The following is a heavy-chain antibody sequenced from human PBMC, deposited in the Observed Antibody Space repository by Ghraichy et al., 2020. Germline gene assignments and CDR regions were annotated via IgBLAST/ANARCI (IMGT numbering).Heavy chain of an antibody. D-gene: IGHD3-16*01. J-gene: IGHJ2*01. CDR1: GGSISSGGYY. CDR3: SRGGGFKVWYFDL. CDR2: IHYSGRT. V-gene: IGHV4-31*03. Sequence: SETLSLTCTVSGGSISSGGYYWSWIRQYPGRGLEWIGYIHYSGRTYYKPSLKSRINMSMDASKSQFSLSLTSVTAADTAVYFCSRGGGFKVWYFDLWGRGTLVTVSS.